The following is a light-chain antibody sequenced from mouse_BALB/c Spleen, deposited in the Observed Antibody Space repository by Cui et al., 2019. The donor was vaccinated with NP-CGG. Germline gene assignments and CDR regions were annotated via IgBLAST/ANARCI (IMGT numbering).Light chain of an antibody. V-gene: IGLV1*01. CDR3: ALWYSNHWV. CDR2: GTK. Sequence: QAVVTQESALTTSPGATVTLTCRSSTGAVTSSNYANWVQEKPDHLFTGRIGGTKNRAPGVPARFSGSLIGDKAALTITGAQTDDEAIYFCALWYSNHWVFGGGTKLTVL. J-gene: IGLJ1*01. CDR1: TGAVTSSNY.